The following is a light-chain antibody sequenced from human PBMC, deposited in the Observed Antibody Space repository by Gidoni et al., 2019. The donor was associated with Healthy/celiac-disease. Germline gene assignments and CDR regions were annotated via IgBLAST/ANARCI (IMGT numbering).Light chain of an antibody. J-gene: IGKJ1*01. CDR1: QSISSY. CDR3: QQSYSTPRT. V-gene: IGKV1-39*01. Sequence: DIQMTPSPSSLSASVGDRVTITCRASQSISSYLNWYQQKPGKAPKLLIYAASSLQSGVPSRFSGSGSGTDFTLTSSSLQPEDFATYYCQQSYSTPRTFXXXTKVEIK. CDR2: AAS.